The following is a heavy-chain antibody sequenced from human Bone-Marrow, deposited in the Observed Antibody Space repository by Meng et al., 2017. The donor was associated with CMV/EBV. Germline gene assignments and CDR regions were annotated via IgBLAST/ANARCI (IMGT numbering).Heavy chain of an antibody. D-gene: IGHD3-22*01. V-gene: IGHV3-21*04. CDR3: ARCSYYYDSTGYDDAFDI. J-gene: IGHJ3*02. Sequence: GGSLRLSCAASGFTFSSYSMNWVRQAPGKGLEWVSSISSSSSYIYYADSVKGRFTISRDNAKKSLYLQMNSLRAEDTAVYYCARCSYYYDSTGYDDAFDIWGRGTMVTVSS. CDR1: GFTFSSYS. CDR2: ISSSSSYI.